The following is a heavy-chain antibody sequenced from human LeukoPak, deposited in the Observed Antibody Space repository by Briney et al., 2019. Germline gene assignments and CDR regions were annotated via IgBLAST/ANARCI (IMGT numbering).Heavy chain of an antibody. J-gene: IGHJ4*02. V-gene: IGHV4-4*07. CDR2: IYTSGST. CDR3: ASLLIGGADIFDY. CDR1: GGSISSYY. Sequence: SETLSLTCTVSGGSISSYYWSWIRQPAGKGLEWIGRIYTSGSTNYNPSLESRVTMSVDTSRNQFSLKLSSVAAADTAVYYCASLLIGGADIFDYWGQGTLVTVPS. D-gene: IGHD3-16*01.